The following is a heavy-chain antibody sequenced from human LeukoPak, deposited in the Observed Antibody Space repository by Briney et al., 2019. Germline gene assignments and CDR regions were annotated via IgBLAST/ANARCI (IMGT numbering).Heavy chain of an antibody. CDR3: VKDDGWVQYAN. CDR2: ISGSGTNT. CDR1: GFTFSSYG. V-gene: IGHV3-23*01. D-gene: IGHD5-24*01. Sequence: GGSLRLSCAASGFTFSSYGMSWVRQAPGKGLEWVSGISGSGTNTNYADSVKGRFTISRDNSKNTVYLQMNSLSAEDAAVYYCVKDDGWVQYANWGQGTLVTVSS. J-gene: IGHJ4*02.